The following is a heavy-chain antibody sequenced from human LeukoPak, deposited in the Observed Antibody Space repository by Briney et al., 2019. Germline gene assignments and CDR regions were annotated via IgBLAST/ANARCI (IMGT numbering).Heavy chain of an antibody. CDR2: ISSSSSTI. J-gene: IGHJ4*02. Sequence: GGSLRLSCAASGFTFSSYSMNWVRQAPGKGLEWVSYISSSSSTIYYADSVKGRFTISRDNAKNSLYLQMNSLRDEDTAVYYCARDATKSSSSWYYYTHPPFDYWGRGTLVTVSS. CDR3: ARDATKSSSSWYYYTHPPFDY. V-gene: IGHV3-48*02. D-gene: IGHD6-13*01. CDR1: GFTFSSYS.